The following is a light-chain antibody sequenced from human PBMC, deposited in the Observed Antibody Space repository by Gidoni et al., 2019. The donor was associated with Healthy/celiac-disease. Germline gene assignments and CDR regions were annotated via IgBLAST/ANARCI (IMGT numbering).Light chain of an antibody. V-gene: IGLV2-14*03. CDR3: SSYTSSSTPV. CDR2: DVR. Sequence: QSALTQPASVSGSPGQSITISCTGTSSDVGGYNYVPWYQQHPGKAPKLVSYDVRNRPSGVSNRFSGSKSGNTASLTISGLQAEDEADYYCSSYTSSSTPVFGGGTKLTVL. J-gene: IGLJ2*01. CDR1: SSDVGGYNY.